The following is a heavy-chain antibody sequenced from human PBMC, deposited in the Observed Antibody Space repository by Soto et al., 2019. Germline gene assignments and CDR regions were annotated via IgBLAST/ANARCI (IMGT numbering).Heavy chain of an antibody. D-gene: IGHD5-12*01. Sequence: ESLKISCKGSGYTFTTSWIGWVRQMPGKGPEWMGIIFPADSDTRNSPSFQGQVTISADKSTSTAYLQWSSLKASDTAMYYCGRSGYSGYEFDYWGQGTLVTVSS. CDR3: GRSGYSGYEFDY. CDR1: GYTFTTSW. CDR2: IFPADSDT. J-gene: IGHJ4*02. V-gene: IGHV5-51*01.